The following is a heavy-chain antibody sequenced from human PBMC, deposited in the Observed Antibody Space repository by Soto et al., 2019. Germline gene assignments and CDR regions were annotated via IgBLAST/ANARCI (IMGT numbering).Heavy chain of an antibody. CDR3: AKDSLWGYYYSSGYYIAGASDI. CDR1: GFTFSRYG. CDR2: ISYDGSNK. D-gene: IGHD3-22*01. Sequence: SLRLSCAASGFTFSRYGMHWVRQAPGKGLEWVAVISYDGSNKYYADSVKGRFTISRDNSKNTLYLQMNSLRAEDTAVYYCAKDSLWGYYYSSGYYIAGASDIWGQGTMVTVSS. J-gene: IGHJ3*02. V-gene: IGHV3-30*18.